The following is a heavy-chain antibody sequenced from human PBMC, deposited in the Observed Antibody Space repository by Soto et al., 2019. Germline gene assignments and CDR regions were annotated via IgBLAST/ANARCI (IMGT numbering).Heavy chain of an antibody. J-gene: IGHJ4*02. V-gene: IGHV1-18*01. CDR1: GYTFTRYG. Sequence: ASVKVSCKASGYTFTRYGISWVRQAPGQGLEWMGWISAYNGNTNYAQKLQGRVTMTTDTSTSTAYMELRSLRSDDTAVYYCARDQYRTRGYGLGYWGQGTLVTVSS. CDR3: ARDQYRTRGYGLGY. CDR2: ISAYNGNT. D-gene: IGHD5-18*01.